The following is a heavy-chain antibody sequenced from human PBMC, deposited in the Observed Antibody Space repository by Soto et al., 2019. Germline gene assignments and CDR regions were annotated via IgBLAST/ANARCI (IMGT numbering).Heavy chain of an antibody. Sequence: QVQLVQSGAEVKKPGSSVKVSCKASGGTFSSYAISWVRQAPGQGLEWMGGIIPIFGTANYAQKFQGRVTITADESTSTAYMELSSLRSEDTAVYYCATSIAAAGEFGQHLYNWFDPWGQGTLVTVSS. J-gene: IGHJ5*02. CDR2: IIPIFGTA. D-gene: IGHD6-13*01. V-gene: IGHV1-69*01. CDR3: ATSIAAAGEFGQHLYNWFDP. CDR1: GGTFSSYA.